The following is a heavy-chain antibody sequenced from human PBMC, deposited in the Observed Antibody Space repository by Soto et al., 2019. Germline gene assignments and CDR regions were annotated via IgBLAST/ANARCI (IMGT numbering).Heavy chain of an antibody. CDR3: ARGQDSAKIGY. Sequence: QVQLQQWGAGLLKPSETLSLTCAVYGGSFSNYYWSWIRLPPGKGLAWVGEINPSGNAFYNPFLESRDSMIMDKSKNHFSLTLISVTAADTAVYFCARGQDSAKIGYCGQGTLVTVSS. CDR2: INPSGNA. D-gene: IGHD2-15*01. J-gene: IGHJ4*02. V-gene: IGHV4-34*01. CDR1: GGSFSNYY.